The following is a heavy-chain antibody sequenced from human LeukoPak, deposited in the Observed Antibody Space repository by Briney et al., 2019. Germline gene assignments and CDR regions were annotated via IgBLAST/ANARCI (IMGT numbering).Heavy chain of an antibody. CDR2: IFYSGNA. CDR1: GGSISSYF. V-gene: IGHV4-59*01. CDR3: VRDGVPQGAFDV. D-gene: IGHD3-10*01. J-gene: IGHJ3*01. Sequence: SETLSLTCTVSGGSISSYFWSWIRHPPGEGVEWIGYIFYSGNANYNPSLKGRITMSVDTYKNQFSLKLSSVTAADTAVYYCVRDGVPQGAFDVWGQGTVVTVSS.